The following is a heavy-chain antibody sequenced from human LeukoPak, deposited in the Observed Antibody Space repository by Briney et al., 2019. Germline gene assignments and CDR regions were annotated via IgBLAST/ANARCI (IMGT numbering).Heavy chain of an antibody. V-gene: IGHV3-30*18. Sequence: GSLRLSCAASGFTFSSYGMHWVRQAPGKGLEWVAVISYDGSNKYYADSVKGRFTISRDNSKNTLYLQMNSLRVEDTAVYYCAKDPYDSSGYSNWFDPWGQGTLVTVSS. CDR3: AKDPYDSSGYSNWFDP. CDR1: GFTFSSYG. J-gene: IGHJ5*02. D-gene: IGHD3-22*01. CDR2: ISYDGSNK.